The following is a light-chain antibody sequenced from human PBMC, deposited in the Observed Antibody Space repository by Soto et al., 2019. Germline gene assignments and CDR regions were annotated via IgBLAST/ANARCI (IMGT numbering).Light chain of an antibody. CDR1: QSLLHSNGYNY. CDR2: LGS. Sequence: DIVMTQSPLSLPVTPGEPASISYRSSQSLLHSNGYNYLDWYLQKPVQSPQLLIYLGSNRASGVPDRFSGSGSGTDFTLKISRVEAEDVGVYYCMQALQTKTFGQGTKVEIK. J-gene: IGKJ1*01. V-gene: IGKV2-28*01. CDR3: MQALQTKT.